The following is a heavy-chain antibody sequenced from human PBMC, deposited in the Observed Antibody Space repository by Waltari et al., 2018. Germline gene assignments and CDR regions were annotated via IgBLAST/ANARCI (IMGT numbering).Heavy chain of an antibody. CDR2: SSPNFGTA. CDR3: AREAGELPLGY. J-gene: IGHJ4*02. CDR1: GGTFSSYA. Sequence: QVQLVQSGAGVKKPGSSVRVSCKASGGTFSSYAISWGRQAPGQGLELMGSSSPNFGTANYAQKFQRRVTITADKSTSTAFMELSSLRSEDSAVYYCAREAGELPLGYWGQGTLVTVSS. D-gene: IGHD1-26*01. V-gene: IGHV1-69*08.